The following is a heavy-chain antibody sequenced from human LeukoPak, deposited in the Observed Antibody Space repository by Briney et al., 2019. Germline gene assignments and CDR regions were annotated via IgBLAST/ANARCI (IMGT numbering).Heavy chain of an antibody. V-gene: IGHV1-18*04. Sequence: ASVKVSCKASGYTFTGYYMHWVRQAPGQGLEWMGWISAYNGNTNYAQKLQGRVTMTTDTSTSTAYMELRSLRSDDTAVYYCARDTVITGTRTFDHWGQGTLVTVSS. CDR3: ARDTVITGTRTFDH. J-gene: IGHJ4*02. D-gene: IGHD1-7*01. CDR1: GYTFTGYY. CDR2: ISAYNGNT.